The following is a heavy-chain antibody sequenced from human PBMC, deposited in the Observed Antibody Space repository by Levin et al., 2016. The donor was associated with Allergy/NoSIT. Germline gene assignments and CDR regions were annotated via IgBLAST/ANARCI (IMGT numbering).Heavy chain of an antibody. CDR2: VTRSGELT. CDR3: GKYGGVVDRGFAYYLDY. Sequence: GESLKISCAASGFTFNNYGMGWVRQAQGKGLEWVASVTRSGELTFYADSVKGRFTVSRDNSKDTVYLQMNSLRVEDTAVYYCGKYGGVVDRGFAYYLDYWGQGALVTVSS. D-gene: IGHD2-8*01. V-gene: IGHV3-23*01. CDR1: GFTFNNYG. J-gene: IGHJ4*02.